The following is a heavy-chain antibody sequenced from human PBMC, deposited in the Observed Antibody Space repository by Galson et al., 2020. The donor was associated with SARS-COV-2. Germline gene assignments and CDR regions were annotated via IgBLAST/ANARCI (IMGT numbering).Heavy chain of an antibody. D-gene: IGHD6-13*01. CDR1: GGSLSSYY. Sequence: SETLSLTCTVAGGSLSSYYWNWIRQSPGKGLEWIGTIYHSGSPDYNPSLKSRVTISVDTSKNQFSLSLNSVIGADTAVYYCARDRRIGKSWVTAFDIWDQGTLVTVSS. CDR2: IYHSGSP. CDR3: ARDRRIGKSWVTAFDI. J-gene: IGHJ3*02. V-gene: IGHV4-59*01.